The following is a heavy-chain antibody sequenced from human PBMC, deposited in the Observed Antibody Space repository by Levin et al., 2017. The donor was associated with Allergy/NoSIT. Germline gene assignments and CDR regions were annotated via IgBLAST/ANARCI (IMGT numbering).Heavy chain of an antibody. J-gene: IGHJ6*02. CDR3: ARGFSNRPKYSGSYYGVDYYYYGMDV. Sequence: PSETLSLTCAVYGGSFSGYYWSWIRQPPGKGLEWIGEINHSGSTNYNPSLKSRVTISVDTSKNQFSLKLSSVTAADTAVYYCARGFSNRPKYSGSYYGVDYYYYGMDVWGQGTTVTVSS. CDR1: GGSFSGYY. D-gene: IGHD1-26*01. CDR2: INHSGST. V-gene: IGHV4-34*01.